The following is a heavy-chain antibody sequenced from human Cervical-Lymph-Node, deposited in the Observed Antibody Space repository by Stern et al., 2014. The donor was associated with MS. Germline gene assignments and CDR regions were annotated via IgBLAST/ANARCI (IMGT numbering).Heavy chain of an antibody. CDR2: IYPGDSDT. CDR1: GYSFTANW. Sequence: EMQLVESGAEVKKPGESLKISCKGSGYSFTANWIAWVRQMPGKGLEWMGIIYPGDSDTRYSPSIQGEVTISADKSISTAYLQWSSLKASDTAMYYCARDYGDYAFDYWGQGTLVTVSS. V-gene: IGHV5-51*01. J-gene: IGHJ4*02. D-gene: IGHD4-17*01. CDR3: ARDYGDYAFDY.